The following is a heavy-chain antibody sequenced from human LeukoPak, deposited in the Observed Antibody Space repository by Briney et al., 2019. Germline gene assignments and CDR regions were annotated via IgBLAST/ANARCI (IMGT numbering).Heavy chain of an antibody. J-gene: IGHJ4*02. CDR1: GFTFSSYW. Sequence: PGGSLRLSCAASGFTFSSYWMSWVRQAPGKGLEWLANIKQDGTEKNYLNSVKGRFTISRDNNENTLYLQMNSLRAEDTAVYYCAKAAQVAGRPNLGGHFDYWGQGTLVTVSS. CDR2: IKQDGTEK. V-gene: IGHV3-7*03. D-gene: IGHD6-6*01. CDR3: AKAAQVAGRPNLGGHFDY.